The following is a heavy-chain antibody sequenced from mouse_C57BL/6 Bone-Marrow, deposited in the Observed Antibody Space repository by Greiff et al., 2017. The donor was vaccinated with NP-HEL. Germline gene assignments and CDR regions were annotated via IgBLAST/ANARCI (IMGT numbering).Heavy chain of an antibody. V-gene: IGHV2-2*01. D-gene: IGHD2-1*01. Sequence: VQGVESGPGLVQPSQSLSITCTVSGFSLTSYGVHWVRQSPGKGLEWLGVIWSGGSTDYNAAFISRLSISKDNSKSQVFFKMNSLQADDTAIYYCARMGYGNSWFAYWGQGTLVTVSA. CDR1: GFSLTSYG. CDR3: ARMGYGNSWFAY. CDR2: IWSGGST. J-gene: IGHJ3*01.